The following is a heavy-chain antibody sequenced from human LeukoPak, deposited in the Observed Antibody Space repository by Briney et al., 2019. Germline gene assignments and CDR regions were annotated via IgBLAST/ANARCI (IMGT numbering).Heavy chain of an antibody. D-gene: IGHD3-22*01. Sequence: SGPTLFKPTPTLTLTFTFSGVSLGTRGVGGGWIRQPPGKALEWLALIYWNDDKRYSPSLNTRVTITKDTSKDQVVFTMTNMDPVDTATYYCAHNTGIAVVNSEHWGQGTLVTVSS. V-gene: IGHV2-5*01. CDR1: GVSLGTRGVG. CDR3: AHNTGIAVVNSEH. J-gene: IGHJ1*01. CDR2: IYWNDDK.